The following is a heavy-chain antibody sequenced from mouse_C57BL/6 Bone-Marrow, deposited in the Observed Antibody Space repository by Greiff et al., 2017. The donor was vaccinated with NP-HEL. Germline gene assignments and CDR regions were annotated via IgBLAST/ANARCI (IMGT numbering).Heavy chain of an antibody. Sequence: QVQLQQPGAELVMPGASVKLSCKASGYTFTSYWMHWVKQRPGQGLEWIGEIDPSDSYTNYNQKFKGKSTLTVDKSSSTAYMQLSSLTSEDSAVYYCARSHGYYDAMDYWGQGTSVTVSS. CDR1: GYTFTSYW. CDR2: IDPSDSYT. V-gene: IGHV1-69*01. J-gene: IGHJ4*01. D-gene: IGHD2-2*01. CDR3: ARSHGYYDAMDY.